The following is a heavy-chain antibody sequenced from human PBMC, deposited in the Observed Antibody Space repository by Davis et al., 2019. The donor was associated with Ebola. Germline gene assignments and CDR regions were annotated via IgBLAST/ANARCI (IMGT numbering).Heavy chain of an antibody. J-gene: IGHJ6*02. V-gene: IGHV4-34*01. CDR1: GGSFSGYY. Sequence: GSLRLSCAVYGGSFSGYYWSWIRQPPGIGLQWILEINHCVITNYNPSLKSRVTISVDTSKNQLSLKLSSVTAADTAVYYCARARPIVGARYYYGMDVWGQGTTVTVSS. D-gene: IGHD1-26*01. CDR3: ARARPIVGARYYYGMDV. CDR2: INHCVIT.